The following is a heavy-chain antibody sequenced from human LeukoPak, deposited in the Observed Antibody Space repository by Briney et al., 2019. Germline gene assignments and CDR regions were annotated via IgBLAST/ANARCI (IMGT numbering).Heavy chain of an antibody. D-gene: IGHD1-26*01. Sequence: PSETLSLTCTVSGGSISSSSYYWGWIRQPPGKGLEWIGSIYYSGSTYYNPSLKSRVTISVDTSKNQFSLKLSSVTAADTAVYYCARGPLDEWELLRFMNYYYGMDVWGQGTTVTVSS. CDR3: ARGPLDEWELLRFMNYYYGMDV. CDR2: IYYSGST. J-gene: IGHJ6*02. V-gene: IGHV4-39*01. CDR1: GGSISSSSYY.